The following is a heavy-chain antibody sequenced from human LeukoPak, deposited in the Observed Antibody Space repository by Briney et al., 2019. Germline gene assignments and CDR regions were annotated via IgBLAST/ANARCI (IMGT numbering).Heavy chain of an antibody. CDR3: ARDIVVVPAACPGADFDY. CDR1: GYTFTGYY. Sequence: GASVKVSCKASGYTFTGYYMHWVRQAPGQGLEWMGWINPNSGGTNYAQKFQGRVTMTRDTSISTAYMELSRLRSDDTAVYYCARDIVVVPAACPGADFDYWGQGTLVTVSS. J-gene: IGHJ4*02. D-gene: IGHD2-2*01. CDR2: INPNSGGT. V-gene: IGHV1-2*02.